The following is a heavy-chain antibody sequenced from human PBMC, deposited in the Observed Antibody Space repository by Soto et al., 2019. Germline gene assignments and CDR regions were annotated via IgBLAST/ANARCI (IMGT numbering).Heavy chain of an antibody. D-gene: IGHD3-9*01. CDR1: GYTFTNYG. J-gene: IGHJ4*02. CDR3: TRDRLTLNTRLIFHC. Sequence: VQLVQSGAEVKKPGASVKVSCKASGYTFTNYGIAWVRQAPGQGLEWMGWSSPYSGKTDYRQNLQGRVTITADTSTNTAYRNRRSLRSADTAVYHCTRDRLTLNTRLIFHCWGQGTLVTVSS. CDR2: SSPYSGKT. V-gene: IGHV1-18*01.